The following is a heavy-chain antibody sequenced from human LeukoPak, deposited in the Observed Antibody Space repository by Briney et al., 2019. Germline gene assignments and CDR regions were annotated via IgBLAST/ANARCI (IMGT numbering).Heavy chain of an antibody. CDR2: INPNSAAT. D-gene: IGHD3-3*01. J-gene: IGHJ2*01. V-gene: IGHV1-2*02. Sequence: GASVKVSCKASAYTFTGYYMHWVRQAPGQGLEWMGWINPNSAATNYAQKFQGRVTMTRDTSISTAYMELSRLRSDDTAVYYCARDIHAYYDFWSGYRNWYFDLWGRGTLVTVSS. CDR1: AYTFTGYY. CDR3: ARDIHAYYDFWSGYRNWYFDL.